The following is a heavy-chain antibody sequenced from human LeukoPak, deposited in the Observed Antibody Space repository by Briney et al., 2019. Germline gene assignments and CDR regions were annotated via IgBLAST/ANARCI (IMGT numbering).Heavy chain of an antibody. D-gene: IGHD2-2*01. CDR1: GYTFTSYG. CDR2: ISAYNGNT. V-gene: IGHV1-18*01. CDR3: ARDVVVPAARGNDAFDI. J-gene: IGHJ3*02. Sequence: ASVKVSCKASGYTFTSYGISWVRQAPGQGLEGMGWISAYNGNTNYAQKLQGRVTMTTDTSTSTAYMELRSLRSDDTAVYYCARDVVVPAARGNDAFDIWGQGTMVTVSS.